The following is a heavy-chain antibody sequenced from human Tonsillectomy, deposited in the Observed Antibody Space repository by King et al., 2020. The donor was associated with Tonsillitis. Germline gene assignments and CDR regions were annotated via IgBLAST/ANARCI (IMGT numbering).Heavy chain of an antibody. V-gene: IGHV3-30-3*01. D-gene: IGHD3-3*01. CDR3: ARELTIFGVVPPDY. J-gene: IGHJ4*02. CDR2: ISYELSNK. Sequence: VQLVESGGGVVQPGRSLRLSCAASGFTFGTYAMHWVRQAPGKGLEWVAVISYELSNKYYPDSVKGRFTISRDNSKNTLYLQMNSLRADDTAVYYCARELTIFGVVPPDYWGQGTLVTVSS. CDR1: GFTFGTYA.